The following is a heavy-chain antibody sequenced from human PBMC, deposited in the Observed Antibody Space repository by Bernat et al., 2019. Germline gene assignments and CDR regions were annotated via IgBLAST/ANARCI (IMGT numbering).Heavy chain of an antibody. CDR1: GGSISSSSYY. CDR2: IYYSGST. D-gene: IGHD3-22*01. J-gene: IGHJ4*02. Sequence: LQLQESGPGLVKPSETLSLTCTVSGGSISSSSYYWGWIRQPPGKGLEWIGSIYYSGSTYYNPSLKSRVTISVDTSKNQFSLKLSSVTAADTAVYYCASAPATMIVVDNYFDYWGQGTLVTVSS. V-gene: IGHV4-39*01. CDR3: ASAPATMIVVDNYFDY.